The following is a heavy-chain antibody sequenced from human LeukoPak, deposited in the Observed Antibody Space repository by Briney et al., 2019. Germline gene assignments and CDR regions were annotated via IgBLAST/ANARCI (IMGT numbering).Heavy chain of an antibody. CDR1: GFMFHDYA. CDR2: ISGDGGST. CDR3: ARESESSGWYDY. J-gene: IGHJ4*02. D-gene: IGHD6-19*01. V-gene: IGHV3-43*02. Sequence: GGSLILSCASPGFMFHDYAIHWVRQAPGKGLEWVSLISGDGGSTFYADSVKGRFTISRDNGKNSLYLQMNSLRSDDTALYYCARESESSGWYDYWGQGTLVTVSS.